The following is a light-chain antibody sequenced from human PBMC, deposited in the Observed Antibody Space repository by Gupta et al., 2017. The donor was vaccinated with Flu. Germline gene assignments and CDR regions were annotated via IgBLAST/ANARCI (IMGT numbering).Light chain of an antibody. CDR2: KGS. Sequence: VTLGKPASISCSSSQSLVFSDGDTYLSWFQQRPGQSPRRLIYKGSNRDSGVPERFSGSESGTDFTLKISTVEAEDVGVYYCRQAEHWPNTFGQGTKMEIK. V-gene: IGKV2-30*01. CDR1: QSLVFSDGDTY. CDR3: RQAEHWPNT. J-gene: IGKJ2*01.